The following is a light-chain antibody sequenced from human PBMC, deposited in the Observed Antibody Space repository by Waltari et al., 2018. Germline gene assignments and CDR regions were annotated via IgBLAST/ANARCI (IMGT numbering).Light chain of an antibody. J-gene: IGLJ2*01. Sequence: SALTQHASVSASPGQSITISSTGSSSDVGSYDLVACYQQHTGKAPHLLIYEVDKRPSGVSYRFSGSKSGNVASLTISGLQAEDEAHYFCSSYTYGGPWVFGGGTLLTVL. V-gene: IGLV2-23*02. CDR3: SSYTYGGPWV. CDR1: SSDVGSYDL. CDR2: EVD.